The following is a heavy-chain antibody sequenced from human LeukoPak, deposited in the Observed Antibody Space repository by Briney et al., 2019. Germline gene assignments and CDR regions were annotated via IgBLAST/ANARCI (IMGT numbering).Heavy chain of an antibody. CDR1: GGSISGYY. V-gene: IGHV4-4*07. D-gene: IGHD1-26*01. J-gene: IGHJ4*02. CDR3: ARGQGGNYYLNYFDY. Sequence: SETLSLTCTVSGGSISGYYWSWVRQPAGKGLEWIGRIYSSGSANYNPSLKSRVTISVDTSRNQFSLKLTSVTAADTAVYYCARGQGGNYYLNYFDYWGQGALVTVSS. CDR2: IYSSGSA.